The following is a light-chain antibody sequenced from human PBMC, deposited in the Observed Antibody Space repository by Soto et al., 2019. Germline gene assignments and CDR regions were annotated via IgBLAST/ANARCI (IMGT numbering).Light chain of an antibody. V-gene: IGKV3-11*01. CDR3: QQYGDSPLT. CDR1: QSVSGS. Sequence: PGEKATLSCRASQSVSGSLGWYQQKPGQAPRLIIYDASVRATGIPARFSGSGSGTDFALTISRLEPEDFGVYYCQQYGDSPLTSGPGTKVDI. CDR2: DAS. J-gene: IGKJ3*01.